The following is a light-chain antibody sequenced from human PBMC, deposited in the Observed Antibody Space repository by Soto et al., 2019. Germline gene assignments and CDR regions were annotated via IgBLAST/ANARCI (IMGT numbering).Light chain of an antibody. CDR2: GAS. CDR3: QQYTNWPKT. CDR1: QSVSRK. V-gene: IGKV3D-15*01. Sequence: EIVMTQSPATLSVSPGESATLSCRASQSVSRKLVWYQQEPGQAPRLLIYGASTRATGIPERFSGSGSGTEFTLTISSLQSEDFAVYYCQQYTNWPKTFGQGTKVDIK. J-gene: IGKJ1*01.